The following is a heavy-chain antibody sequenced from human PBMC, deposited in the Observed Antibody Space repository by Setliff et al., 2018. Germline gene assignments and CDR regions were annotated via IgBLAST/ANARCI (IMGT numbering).Heavy chain of an antibody. CDR1: GFDFKTHW. D-gene: IGHD3-10*01. Sequence: PGGSLRLSCAASGFDFKTHWMDWARQAPGKGLEWVANINQDGSEKYYVDSVRGRFTISRDNAKNSLYLQMNSLRAEDTAVYYCARWFKPASGTFYPDHWGQGTLVTVSS. CDR2: INQDGSEK. J-gene: IGHJ4*02. CDR3: ARWFKPASGTFYPDH. V-gene: IGHV3-7*01.